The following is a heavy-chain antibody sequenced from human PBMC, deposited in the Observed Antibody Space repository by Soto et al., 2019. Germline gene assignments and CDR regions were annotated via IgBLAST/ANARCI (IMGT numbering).Heavy chain of an antibody. J-gene: IGHJ6*02. CDR3: ARGLRYSGMDV. CDR2: IDHSGST. CDR1: RGSFNAYS. Sequence: AVHRGSFNAYSWTWIRQPPGKGLEWIGEIDHSGSTTYNPSLKSRITMSVDTSKNQFSLNVSSTTAADTAVYYCARGLRYSGMDVWGQGTTVTVSS. V-gene: IGHV4-34*01.